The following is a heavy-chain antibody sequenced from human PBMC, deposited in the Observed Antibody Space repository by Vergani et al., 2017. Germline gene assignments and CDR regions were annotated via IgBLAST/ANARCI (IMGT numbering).Heavy chain of an antibody. J-gene: IGHJ4*02. CDR2: IIPIFGTA. V-gene: IGHV1-69*01. Sequence: VQLVQSGAEVKKPGSSVKVSCKASGGTFSSYAISWVRQAPGQGLEWMGGIIPIFGTANYAQKFQGRVTITADESTSTAYMELSSLRSEDTAVYYCARGGAYYDFWSGYPTGDYWGQGTLVTVSS. D-gene: IGHD3-3*01. CDR3: ARGGAYYDFWSGYPTGDY. CDR1: GGTFSSYA.